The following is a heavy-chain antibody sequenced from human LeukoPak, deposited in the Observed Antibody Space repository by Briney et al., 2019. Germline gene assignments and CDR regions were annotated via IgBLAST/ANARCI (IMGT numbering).Heavy chain of an antibody. CDR3: ARASIFGVVNDAFDI. Sequence: SVKVSCKASGGTFSSYAISWVRQAPGQGLEWMGGIIPIFDTANYAQKFQGRVTITADESTSTAYMELSSLRSEDTAVYYCARASIFGVVNDAFDIWGQGTMVTVSS. J-gene: IGHJ3*02. CDR2: IIPIFDTA. CDR1: GGTFSSYA. D-gene: IGHD3-3*01. V-gene: IGHV1-69*13.